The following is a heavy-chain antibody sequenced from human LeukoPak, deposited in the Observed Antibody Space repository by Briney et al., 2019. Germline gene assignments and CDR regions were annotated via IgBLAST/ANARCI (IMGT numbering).Heavy chain of an antibody. Sequence: SETLSLTCAVYGGSFSGYYWSWIRQPPGKGLEWIGEINHSGSTNYNPSLKSRVTISVDTSKNQFSLKLSSVTAADTAVYYCARRAGATDYWGQGTLVTVSS. CDR1: GGSFSGYY. D-gene: IGHD1-26*01. J-gene: IGHJ4*02. CDR2: INHSGST. CDR3: ARRAGATDY. V-gene: IGHV4-34*01.